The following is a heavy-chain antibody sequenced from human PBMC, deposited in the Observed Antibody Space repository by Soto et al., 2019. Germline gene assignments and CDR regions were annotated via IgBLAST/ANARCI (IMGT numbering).Heavy chain of an antibody. CDR1: GFTFSSYG. CDR3: ARPIVGATSWFDP. J-gene: IGHJ5*02. CDR2: IWYDGSNK. Sequence: GGSLRLSCAASGFTFSSYGMHWVRQAPGKGLEWVAFIWYDGSNKYYADSVKGRFTISRDNSKNTLYLQMNSLRAEDTAVYYCARPIVGATSWFDPWGQGTLVTVSS. V-gene: IGHV3-33*03. D-gene: IGHD1-26*01.